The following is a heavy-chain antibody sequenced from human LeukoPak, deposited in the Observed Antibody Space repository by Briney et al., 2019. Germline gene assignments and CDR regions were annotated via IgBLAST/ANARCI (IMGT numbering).Heavy chain of an antibody. D-gene: IGHD5-12*01. J-gene: IGHJ3*02. CDR3: ARVPRYSGYLGAFDI. Sequence: PSETLSLTCTVSGGSISSYYWSWIRQPPGKGLEWIGYIYYSGSTNYNPSLKSRVTISVDTSKNQFSLKLSSVTAADTAVYYCARVPRYSGYLGAFDIWGQGTMVTVSS. CDR1: GGSISSYY. V-gene: IGHV4-59*01. CDR2: IYYSGST.